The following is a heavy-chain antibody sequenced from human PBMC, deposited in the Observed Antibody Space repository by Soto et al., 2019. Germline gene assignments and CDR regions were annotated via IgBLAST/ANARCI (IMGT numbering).Heavy chain of an antibody. CDR3: AREGALKPFSS. V-gene: IGHV3-21*01. Sequence: LKISCVASGFTFSNYNMNWVRQAPGKGLEWVSHISGTSVYIHYADSVKGRFTISRDNAKNSVYLQMDSLRVEDTAVYYCAREGALKPFSSWGQGALVTVSS. CDR1: GFTFSNYN. CDR2: ISGTSVYI. J-gene: IGHJ5*02.